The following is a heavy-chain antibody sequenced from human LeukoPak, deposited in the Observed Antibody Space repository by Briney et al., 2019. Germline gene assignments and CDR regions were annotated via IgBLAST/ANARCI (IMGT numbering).Heavy chain of an antibody. CDR2: IYYSGST. D-gene: IGHD4-17*01. Sequence: PSETLSLTCTVSGGSISSYYWSWIRQPPGKGLEWIGYIYYSGSTYYNPSLKSRVTMSVDTSKNQFSLKLSSVTAVDTAVYYCARTPYDYGDYGWFDPWGQGTLVTVSS. V-gene: IGHV4-59*04. CDR1: GGSISSYY. J-gene: IGHJ5*02. CDR3: ARTPYDYGDYGWFDP.